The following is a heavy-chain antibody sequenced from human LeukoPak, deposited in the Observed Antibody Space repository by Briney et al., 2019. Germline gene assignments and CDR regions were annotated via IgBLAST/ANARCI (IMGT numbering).Heavy chain of an antibody. CDR2: INTNTGNP. V-gene: IGHV7-4-1*02. CDR3: ARDLRYFDWSYDAFDI. CDR1: GYTFTSYA. J-gene: IGHJ3*02. D-gene: IGHD3-9*01. Sequence: ASVKVSCKASGYTFTSYAMNWVRQAPGQGLEWMGWINTNTGNPTYAQGFTGRFVFSLDTSVSTAYLQISSLKAEDTAVYYCARDLRYFDWSYDAFDIWGQGTMVTVSS.